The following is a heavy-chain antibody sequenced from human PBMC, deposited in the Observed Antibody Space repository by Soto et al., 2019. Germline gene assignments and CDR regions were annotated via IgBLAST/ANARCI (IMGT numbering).Heavy chain of an antibody. J-gene: IGHJ6*02. V-gene: IGHV3-30-3*01. Sequence: QVQLVESGGGVVQPGRSLRLSCAASGFTFSSYAMHWVRQAPGKGLEWVAVISYDGSNKYYADSVKGRFTISRDNSKNTLYLQMNSLRAEDTAVYYCARGEYDILTGYYTLYYYYYGMDVWGQGTTVTVSS. CDR2: ISYDGSNK. CDR1: GFTFSSYA. D-gene: IGHD3-9*01. CDR3: ARGEYDILTGYYTLYYYYYGMDV.